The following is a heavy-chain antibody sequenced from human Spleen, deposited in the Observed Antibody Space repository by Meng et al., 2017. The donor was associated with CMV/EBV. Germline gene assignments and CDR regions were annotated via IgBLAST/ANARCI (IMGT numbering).Heavy chain of an antibody. CDR1: GYTFTSYA. J-gene: IGHJ6*02. V-gene: IGHV1-3*02. CDR3: ARSLTGEWLLYYGMDV. D-gene: IGHD5-12*01. Sequence: ASVKVSCKASGYTFTSYAMYWVRQAPGQRLEWMGWSNAGNGNTKYSQEFQGRVTITRDTSASTAYMELSSLRSEDTAVYYCARSLTGEWLLYYGMDVWGQGTTVTVSS. CDR2: SNAGNGNT.